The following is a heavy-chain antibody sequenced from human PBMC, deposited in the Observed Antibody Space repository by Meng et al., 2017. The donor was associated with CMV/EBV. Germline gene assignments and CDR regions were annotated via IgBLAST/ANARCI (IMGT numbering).Heavy chain of an antibody. CDR3: ARGMPIAAAGCFDY. CDR1: GGSISSYY. V-gene: IGHV4-4*07. Sequence: QGQLPESGPGLVKPSETLCLTCTVSGGSISSYYWSWIRQPAGKGLEWIGRIYTSGSTNYNPSLKSRVTMSVDTSKNQFSLKLSSVTAADTAVYYCARGMPIAAAGCFDYWGQGTLVTVSS. D-gene: IGHD6-13*01. J-gene: IGHJ4*02. CDR2: IYTSGST.